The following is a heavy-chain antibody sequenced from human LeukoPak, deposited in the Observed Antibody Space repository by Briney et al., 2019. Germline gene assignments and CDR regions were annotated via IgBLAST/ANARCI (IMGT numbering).Heavy chain of an antibody. J-gene: IGHJ4*02. V-gene: IGHV3-15*01. CDR3: ALIQGWGSGSYYRDF. CDR1: GLSLSNDW. Sequence: GGSLRLSCAASGLSLSNDWMSWVRQAPGEGREWGARVKSKSAGQTTDYAATVKGRFPISRYDSKTTLYLQMNRLKTEDTAVYYCALIQGWGSGSYYRDFWGQGTLVTVSS. CDR2: VKSKSAGQTT. D-gene: IGHD3-10*01.